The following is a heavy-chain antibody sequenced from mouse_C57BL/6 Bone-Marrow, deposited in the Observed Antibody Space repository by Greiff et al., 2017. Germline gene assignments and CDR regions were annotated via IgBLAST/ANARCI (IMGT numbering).Heavy chain of an antibody. CDR2: SRNKANDYTT. D-gene: IGHD1-1*01. J-gene: IGHJ4*01. Sequence: EVKVVESGGGLVQSGRSLRLSCATSGFTFSDFYMEWVRQAPGKGLEWIGASRNKANDYTTEYSASVKGRFIVSRDTSQSILYLQMNALIAEDTAIYYCSRGGTTVVNMDYWGQGTSVTVSS. V-gene: IGHV7-1*01. CDR1: GFTFSDFY. CDR3: SRGGTTVVNMDY.